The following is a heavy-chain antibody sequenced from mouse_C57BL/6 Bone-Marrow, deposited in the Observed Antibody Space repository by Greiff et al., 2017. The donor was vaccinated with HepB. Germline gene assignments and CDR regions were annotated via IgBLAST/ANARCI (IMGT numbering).Heavy chain of an antibody. CDR3: ARPPMRVRRRPRWYFDV. V-gene: IGHV1-18*01. CDR2: INPNNGGT. D-gene: IGHD2-14*01. J-gene: IGHJ1*03. Sequence: EVQRVESGPELVKPGASVTIPCKASGYTFTDYNMDWVKQSHGQSLEWIGDINPNNGGTIYNQKFKGKATLTVDKSSSTAYMELRSLTSEDTAVYYCARPPMRVRRRPRWYFDVWGTGTTVTVSS. CDR1: GYTFTDYN.